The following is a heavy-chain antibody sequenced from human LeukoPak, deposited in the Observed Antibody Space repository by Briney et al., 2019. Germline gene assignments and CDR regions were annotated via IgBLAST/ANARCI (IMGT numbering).Heavy chain of an antibody. D-gene: IGHD3-10*01. CDR1: GFTFSTSW. Sequence: GGSLRLSCAASGFTFSTSWMHWVRNVQGPGQLWVSRISGDGSITTYADSVKGRFTISRDNAKNTLYLQMNSLRAEDTAVYYCARGGSPFYWGQGSLVTVSS. CDR2: ISGDGSIT. CDR3: ARGGSPFY. V-gene: IGHV3-74*01. J-gene: IGHJ4*02.